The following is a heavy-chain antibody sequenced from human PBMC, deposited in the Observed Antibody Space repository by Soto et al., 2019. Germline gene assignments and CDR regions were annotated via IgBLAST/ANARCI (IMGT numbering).Heavy chain of an antibody. V-gene: IGHV1-46*01. CDR2: INPSGGST. CDR3: ARDYYDSSGGHYYGMDV. CDR1: GYTFTSYY. D-gene: IGHD3-22*01. Sequence: GASVKVSCKASGYTFTSYYMHWVRQAPGQGLEWMGIINPSGGSTSYAQKFQGRVTMTRDTSTSTVYMELSSLISEDTAVYYCARDYYDSSGGHYYGMDVWGQGTAVTVSS. J-gene: IGHJ6*02.